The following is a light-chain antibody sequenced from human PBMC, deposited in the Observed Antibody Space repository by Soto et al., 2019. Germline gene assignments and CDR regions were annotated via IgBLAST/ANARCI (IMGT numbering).Light chain of an antibody. CDR3: QSYASSLNGLYV. CDR2: EVS. J-gene: IGLJ1*01. Sequence: QSVLTQPASVSGSPGQSITISCTGTSSDVGGYDYVSWYQLHPGKAPKLMVFEVSNRPSGVSYRFSGPKSGNTASLTISGLQAEDEADYFCQSYASSLNGLYVFGTGTKVTVL. CDR1: SSDVGGYDY. V-gene: IGLV2-14*01.